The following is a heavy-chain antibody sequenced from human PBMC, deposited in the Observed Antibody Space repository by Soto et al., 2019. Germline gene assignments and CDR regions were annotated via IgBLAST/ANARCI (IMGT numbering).Heavy chain of an antibody. J-gene: IGHJ4*02. CDR1: GFTFSSYA. D-gene: IGHD2-21*02. CDR3: ARDGGAWLAYCGGDCYSGDYFDY. CDR2: ISYDGSNK. V-gene: IGHV3-30-3*01. Sequence: QVQLVESGGGVVQPGRSLRLSCAASGFTFSSYAMHWVRQAPGKGLEWVAVISYDGSNKYYADSVKGRFTISRDNSKNTLYLQMNSLRAEDTAVYYCARDGGAWLAYCGGDCYSGDYFDYWGQGTLVTVSS.